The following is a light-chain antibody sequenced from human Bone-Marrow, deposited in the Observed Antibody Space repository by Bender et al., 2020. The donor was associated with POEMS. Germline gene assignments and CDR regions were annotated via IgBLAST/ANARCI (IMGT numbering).Light chain of an antibody. Sequence: QSALTQPASVSGSPGQSITISCTGTSNDIGAYNYVSWYQQHPGKVPKLLFFDVNHRPSGVPDRFSGSKSGNTASLTISGLQAEDEADYYCSSYTSSSTWVFGGGTKVTVL. CDR1: SNDIGAYNY. CDR2: DVN. J-gene: IGLJ3*02. V-gene: IGLV2-14*03. CDR3: SSYTSSSTWV.